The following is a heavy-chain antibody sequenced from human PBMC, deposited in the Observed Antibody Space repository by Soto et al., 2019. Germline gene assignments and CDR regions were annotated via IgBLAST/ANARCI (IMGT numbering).Heavy chain of an antibody. D-gene: IGHD2-15*01. Sequence: KTSETLSLTCTVSGGSISSYYWSWIRQPPGKGLEWIGYIYYSGSTNYNPSLKSRVTISVDTSKNQFSLKLSSVTAADTAVYYCARQAQGYCSGGSCYSYYYYYYMDVWAKRTTVTVSS. J-gene: IGHJ6*03. V-gene: IGHV4-59*08. CDR3: ARQAQGYCSGGSCYSYYYYYYMDV. CDR2: IYYSGST. CDR1: GGSISSYY.